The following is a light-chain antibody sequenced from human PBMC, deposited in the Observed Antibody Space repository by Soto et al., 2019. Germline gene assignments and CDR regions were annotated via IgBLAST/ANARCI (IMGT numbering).Light chain of an antibody. CDR3: QQYSKEST. J-gene: IGKJ2*01. CDR2: KAS. CDR1: QNVSNW. Sequence: DVEMTQSPPTLPTSIGDRVTINCRASQNVSNWLAWYQQKPGKAPKLLIYKASCLESGVPSRFSASGSGTDFTLTINSLQSDDFATYFCQQYSKESTFGQGTKLEIK. V-gene: IGKV1-5*03.